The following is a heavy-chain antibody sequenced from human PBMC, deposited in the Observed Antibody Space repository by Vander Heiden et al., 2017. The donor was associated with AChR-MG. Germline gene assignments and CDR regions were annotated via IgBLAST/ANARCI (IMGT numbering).Heavy chain of an antibody. CDR2: INHGGST. CDR1: GGSFTDYS. V-gene: IGHV4-34*02. Sequence: QVLLQQWGAGLLTSSETLSLTCAVYGGSFTDYSWNWIRQPPGEDLEWIGEINHGGSTNYNPSLKSRVTISVDTSKNQFSLNMNFVTAADTAFYFCARGPSSASNKWFDPWGQGTLVTVSS. CDR3: ARGPSSASNKWFDP. J-gene: IGHJ5*02.